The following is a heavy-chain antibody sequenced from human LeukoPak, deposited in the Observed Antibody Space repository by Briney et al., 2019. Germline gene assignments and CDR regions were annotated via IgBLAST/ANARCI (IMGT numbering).Heavy chain of an antibody. D-gene: IGHD3-10*01. CDR1: GGSISRGGYY. CDR3: ARGRDYGSGSYYY. CDR2: INHSGST. V-gene: IGHV4-34*01. Sequence: SETLSLTCSVSGGSISRGGYYWSWIRQPPGKGLEWIGEINHSGSTNYNPSLKGRVTISVDTSKNQFSLKVSSVTAADTAVYYCARGRDYGSGSYYYWGQGTLVTVSS. J-gene: IGHJ4*02.